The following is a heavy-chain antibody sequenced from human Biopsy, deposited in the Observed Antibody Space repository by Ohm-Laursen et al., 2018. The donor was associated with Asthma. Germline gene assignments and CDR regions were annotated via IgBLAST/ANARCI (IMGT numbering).Heavy chain of an antibody. J-gene: IGHJ3*02. CDR2: IYSGGTS. Sequence: SLRLSCSATGFTVSRDHMFWVRQAPGKGLEWVSVIYSGGTSHTADSVRGRFTISRDFSKNTLHLQMHSLRAEDTAVYYCARAYGGSFFSGPFDIWGQGTMVTVSS. CDR3: ARAYGGSFFSGPFDI. D-gene: IGHD4-23*01. CDR1: GFTVSRDH. V-gene: IGHV3-53*01.